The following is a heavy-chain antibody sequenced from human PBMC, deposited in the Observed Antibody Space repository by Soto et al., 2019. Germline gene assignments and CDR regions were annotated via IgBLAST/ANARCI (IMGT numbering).Heavy chain of an antibody. CDR2: INSDGSST. CDR1: GFTFSSYW. J-gene: IGHJ4*02. Sequence: EVQLLESGGGLVQPGGSLRLSCAASGFTFSSYWMHWVRQVPGKGLVWVSRINSDGSSTTYADSVKGRFTISRDNAKNTLYLQMNSLRAEDTAVYYCARVETCSSTSCYSVFDYWGQGTLVTVSS. V-gene: IGHV3-74*03. CDR3: ARVETCSSTSCYSVFDY. D-gene: IGHD2-2*01.